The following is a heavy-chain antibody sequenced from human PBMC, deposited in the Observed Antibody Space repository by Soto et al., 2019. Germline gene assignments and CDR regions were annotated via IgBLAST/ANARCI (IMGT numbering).Heavy chain of an antibody. D-gene: IGHD2-8*02. V-gene: IGHV3-30*03. Sequence: QVQLVESGGGVVQPGRSLRLSCAVSGFTVSSYGMHWVRQAPGKGLEWVAVISRDGGTKFYADSVKGRFTISKDNSRNKLFLEMNSLRGDEMAFYYCTGEVASGYWGQGTLVTVSS. CDR1: GFTVSSYG. J-gene: IGHJ4*02. CDR2: ISRDGGTK. CDR3: TGEVASGY.